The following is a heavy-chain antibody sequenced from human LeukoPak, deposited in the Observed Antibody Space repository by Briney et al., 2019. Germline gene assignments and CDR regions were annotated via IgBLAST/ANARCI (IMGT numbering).Heavy chain of an antibody. V-gene: IGHV4-39*07. Sequence: PSETLSLTCTVSGGSISSSTYYWGWIRQPPGKGLEWIGNIYYSGNTYYNPSLQSRVTISVDTSKNQFSLKLSSVTAADTAVYYCARDNLGSDSSGYYYVDYWGQGTLVTVSS. J-gene: IGHJ4*02. CDR1: GGSISSSTYY. CDR2: IYYSGNT. D-gene: IGHD3-22*01. CDR3: ARDNLGSDSSGYYYVDY.